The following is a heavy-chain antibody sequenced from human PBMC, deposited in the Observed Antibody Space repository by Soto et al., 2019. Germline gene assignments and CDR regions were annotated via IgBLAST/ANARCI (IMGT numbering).Heavy chain of an antibody. V-gene: IGHV1-3*01. CDR1: GYTFTAYA. CDR2: INAGNGNT. Sequence: QVQLVQSGAEVKKPGASVKVSCKASGYTFTAYAIHWVRQAPGQRPEWMGWINAGNGNTKYSQKFQGRVTISRDTSASTAYLELSSLKSEDTAVYFCAKDFYYYYYAMDVWGQGTTVTVSS. CDR3: AKDFYYYYYAMDV. J-gene: IGHJ6*02.